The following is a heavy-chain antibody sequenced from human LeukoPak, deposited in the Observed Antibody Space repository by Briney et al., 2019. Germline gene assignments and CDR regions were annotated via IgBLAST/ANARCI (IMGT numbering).Heavy chain of an antibody. Sequence: ASVKVSCKASGYTFTSYGISRVRQAPGQGLEWMGWISAYNGNTNYAQKLQGRVTMTTDTSTSTAYMELRSLRSDDTAVYYCARDPAYYDILTGYYTSLYYFDYWGQGTLVTVSS. J-gene: IGHJ4*02. V-gene: IGHV1-18*01. D-gene: IGHD3-9*01. CDR1: GYTFTSYG. CDR2: ISAYNGNT. CDR3: ARDPAYYDILTGYYTSLYYFDY.